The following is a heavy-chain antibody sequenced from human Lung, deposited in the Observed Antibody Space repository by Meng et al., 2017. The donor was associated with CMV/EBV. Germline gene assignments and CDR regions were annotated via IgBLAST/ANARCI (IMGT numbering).Heavy chain of an antibody. CDR3: ARDRYIRVGAPGAY. CDR2: INPNSGGT. J-gene: IGHJ1*01. CDR1: GYTFTGYY. D-gene: IGHD1-26*01. V-gene: IGHV1-2*02. Sequence: ASVKVSCKASGYTFTGYYMHWVRQAPGQGLEWMGWINPNSGGTNYAQKFQGRVTMTRDTSISTAYMELSRLRSDDTAVYYCARDRYIRVGAPGAYWGQGTLVXVSS.